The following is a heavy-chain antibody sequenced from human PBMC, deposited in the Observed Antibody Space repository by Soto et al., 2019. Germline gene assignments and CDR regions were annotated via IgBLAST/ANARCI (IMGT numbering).Heavy chain of an antibody. Sequence: GGSLRLSCAAAGFTFSSYSMMWVRQAPGKGLEWISYISKSFSPTHYADSVKGRFTISRDNAQNSLYLQMNSLRAEDTAMYYCATGAPVSGGLFDYWGRGALVTVSS. CDR1: GFTFSSYS. CDR3: ATGAPVSGGLFDY. CDR2: ISKSFSPT. D-gene: IGHD6-19*01. V-gene: IGHV3-48*01. J-gene: IGHJ4*02.